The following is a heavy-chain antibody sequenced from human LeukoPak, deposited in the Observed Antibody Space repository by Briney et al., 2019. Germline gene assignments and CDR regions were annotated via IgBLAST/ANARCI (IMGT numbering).Heavy chain of an antibody. V-gene: IGHV1-2*06. CDR3: ARAGDGVTFYYYYYMDV. D-gene: IGHD5-24*01. CDR2: INPNSGGT. CDR1: GYTFTGYY. Sequence: ASVKVSCKASGYTFTGYYMHWVRQAPGQGLEWMGRINPNSGGTNYAQKFQGRVTMTRDTSISTAYMELSRLRSDDTAVYYCARAGDGVTFYYYYYMDVWGKGTTVTVSS. J-gene: IGHJ6*03.